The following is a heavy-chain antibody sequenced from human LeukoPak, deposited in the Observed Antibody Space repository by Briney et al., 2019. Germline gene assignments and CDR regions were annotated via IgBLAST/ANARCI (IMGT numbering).Heavy chain of an antibody. J-gene: IGHJ4*02. V-gene: IGHV3-23*01. CDR3: AISPYSNPTSY. CDR2: ISGSGGST. D-gene: IGHD4-11*01. CDR1: GFTFSSYA. Sequence: PGGSLRLSCAAFGFTFSSYAMSWVRQAPGKGLEWVSAISGSGGSTYYADSVKGRFTISRDNSKNTLYLQMNSLRAEDTAVYYCAISPYSNPTSYWGQGTLVTVSS.